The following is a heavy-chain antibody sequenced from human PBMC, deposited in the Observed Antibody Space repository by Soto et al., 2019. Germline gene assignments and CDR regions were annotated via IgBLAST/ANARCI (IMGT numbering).Heavy chain of an antibody. J-gene: IGHJ3*02. Sequence: SVKVSCKASGYTFTYRYLHWVRQAPGQALEWVGWITPFNGNTNYAQKFQDRVTITRDRSMSTAYMELSSLRSEDTAMYYCARSATYYYDSSASDAFDIWGQGTMVTVSS. CDR2: ITPFNGNT. CDR1: GYTFTYRY. D-gene: IGHD3-22*01. V-gene: IGHV1-45*02. CDR3: ARSATYYYDSSASDAFDI.